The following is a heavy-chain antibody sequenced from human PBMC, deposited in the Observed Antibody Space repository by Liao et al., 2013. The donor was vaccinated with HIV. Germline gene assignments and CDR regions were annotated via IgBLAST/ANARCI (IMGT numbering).Heavy chain of an antibody. CDR2: YFIMGPT. J-gene: IGHJ4*02. CDR1: GGSISSSDYY. D-gene: IGHD3-22*01. Sequence: QLQLQESGPGLVKPSETLSLTCIVSGGSISSSDYYWAWIRQPPGKGRGVDWDVYFIMGPTYYNPSLKSRVTISLDTSKKQFSLKLRSVTDVDTALFYCARGETYGSSGYYYVDYFVLLGPREPVGHRLL. CDR3: ARGETYGSSGYYYVDYFVL. V-gene: IGHV4-39*07.